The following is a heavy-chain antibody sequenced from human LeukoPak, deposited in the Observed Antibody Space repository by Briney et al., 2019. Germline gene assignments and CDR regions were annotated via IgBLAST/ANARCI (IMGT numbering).Heavy chain of an antibody. D-gene: IGHD6-6*01. J-gene: IGHJ4*02. CDR2: ISDDGSNE. V-gene: IGHV3-30*04. CDR3: ARDHQVSYFDL. Sequence: GGSLRLSCAASGFTFSSYSMHWVRQAPGKGLEWVALISDDGSNEQFADSVKGRFTVSRDSSKNTVYLQMNSPRAEDTAMYYCARDHQVSYFDLWGQGTLVTVSS. CDR1: GFTFSSYS.